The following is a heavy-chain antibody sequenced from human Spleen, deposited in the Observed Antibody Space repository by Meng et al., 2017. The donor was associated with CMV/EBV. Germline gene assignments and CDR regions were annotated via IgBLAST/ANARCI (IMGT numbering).Heavy chain of an antibody. Sequence: ASVKVSCKASGYTFTGYYIHWVREAPGQGLEWMGRINTNLGDTNYAQKFQGRVTMTRDTSISTAYMELSRLRSDDTAVYYCARLSDSSSDVWGQGTLVTVSS. CDR2: INTNLGDT. V-gene: IGHV1-2*06. CDR3: ARLSDSSSDV. J-gene: IGHJ4*02. D-gene: IGHD6-6*01. CDR1: GYTFTGYY.